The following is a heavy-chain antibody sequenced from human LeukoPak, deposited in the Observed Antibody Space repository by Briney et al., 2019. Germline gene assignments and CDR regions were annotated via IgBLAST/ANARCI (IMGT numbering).Heavy chain of an antibody. CDR1: GFTVSSNY. V-gene: IGHV3-66*01. Sequence: PGGSLRLSCAASGFTVSSNYMSWVRQAPGKGLECVSVIYSGGSTYYADSVKDRFTISRDNSKNTLYLQMNSLRAEDTAVYYCARGYFDTRYAFDIWGQGTMVTVSS. J-gene: IGHJ3*02. CDR2: IYSGGST. CDR3: ARGYFDTRYAFDI. D-gene: IGHD3-22*01.